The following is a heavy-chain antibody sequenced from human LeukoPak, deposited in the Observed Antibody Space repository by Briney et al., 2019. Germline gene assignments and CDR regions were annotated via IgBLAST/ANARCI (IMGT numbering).Heavy chain of an antibody. V-gene: IGHV3-30*02. CDR3: AKDPLARSSSLDYFDY. CDR2: IRYDGSNK. Sequence: GGSLRLSCAASGFTFSSYGMHWVRQAPGKGLEWVAFIRYDGSNKYYADSVKGRFTISRDNSKNTLYLQMNSLRAEDTAVYYCAKDPLARSSSLDYFDYWGQGTLVTVSS. CDR1: GFTFSSYG. J-gene: IGHJ4*02. D-gene: IGHD6-6*01.